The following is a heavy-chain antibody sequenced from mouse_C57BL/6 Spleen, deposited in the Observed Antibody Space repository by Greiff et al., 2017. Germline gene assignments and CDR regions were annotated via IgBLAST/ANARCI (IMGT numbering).Heavy chain of an antibody. D-gene: IGHD1-1*01. J-gene: IGHJ1*03. V-gene: IGHV1-15*01. CDR3: TREYGSSSYWYFDV. CDR2: IDPETGGT. CDR1: GYTFTDYE. Sequence: VKLQQSGAELVRPGASVTLSCKASGYTFTDYEMHWVKQTPVHGLEWMGAIDPETGGTAYNQKFKGKAILTADKSSSTAYMELRSLTSEDSAVYYWTREYGSSSYWYFDVWGTGTTVTVSS.